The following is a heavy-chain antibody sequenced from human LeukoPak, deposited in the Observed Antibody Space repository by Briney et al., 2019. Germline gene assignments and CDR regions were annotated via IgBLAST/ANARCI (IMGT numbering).Heavy chain of an antibody. V-gene: IGHV3-33*01. CDR1: GFTFSSYG. Sequence: GGSLRLSCAASGFTFSSYGMHWVRQAPGKGLEWVAVIWYDGSNKYYADSVKGRFTISRDNSKNTLYLQMNSLRAEDTAVYYCVRLCDGSVDFDYWGQGTLVTVSS. CDR3: VRLCDGSVDFDY. CDR2: IWYDGSNK. J-gene: IGHJ4*02. D-gene: IGHD2-15*01.